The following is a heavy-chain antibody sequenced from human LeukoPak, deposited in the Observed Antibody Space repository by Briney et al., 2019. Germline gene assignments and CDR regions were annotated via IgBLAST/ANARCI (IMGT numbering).Heavy chain of an antibody. Sequence: PSEALSLTCTVSGGSISSGDYYWSWIRQPPGKGLEWIGYIHYSGSTYYNPSLKSRVTISVDTSKNQFSLRLSSVTAADTAVYYCARETRLHSGSYSNDAFDIWGQGTMVTVSS. V-gene: IGHV4-30-4*02. J-gene: IGHJ3*02. CDR3: ARETRLHSGSYSNDAFDI. CDR1: GGSISSGDYY. CDR2: IHYSGST. D-gene: IGHD1-26*01.